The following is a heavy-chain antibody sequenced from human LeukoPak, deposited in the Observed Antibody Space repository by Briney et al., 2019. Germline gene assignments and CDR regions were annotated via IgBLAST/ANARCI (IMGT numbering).Heavy chain of an antibody. CDR1: GGSVSSGGYY. Sequence: LSLTCTVSGGSVSSGGYYWSWIRQHPGKGLEWIGYIYYSGSTYYNPSLKSRVTISVDTSKNQFSLKLSSVTAADTAVYYCARSSYCTNGVCYPLYYYYGMDVWGQGTTVTVSS. CDR2: IYYSGST. CDR3: ARSSYCTNGVCYPLYYYYGMDV. D-gene: IGHD2-8*01. J-gene: IGHJ6*02. V-gene: IGHV4-31*03.